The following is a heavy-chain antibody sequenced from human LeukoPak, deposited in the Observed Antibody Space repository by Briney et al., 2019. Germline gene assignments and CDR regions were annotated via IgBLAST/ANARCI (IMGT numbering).Heavy chain of an antibody. CDR3: AKSAIWLVDWYFDL. CDR2: ISGSGGST. V-gene: IGHV3-23*01. CDR1: GFTSSSYA. Sequence: GGSLRLSCAASGFTSSSYAVSWVRQAPGKGLEWVSAISGSGGSTYYADSVKGRFTISRDNSKNTLYLQMNSLRAEDTAVYYCAKSAIWLVDWYFDLWGRGTLVTVSS. D-gene: IGHD6-19*01. J-gene: IGHJ2*01.